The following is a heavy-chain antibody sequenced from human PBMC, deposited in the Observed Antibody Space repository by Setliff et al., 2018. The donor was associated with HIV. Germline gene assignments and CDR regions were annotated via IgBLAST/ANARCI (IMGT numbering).Heavy chain of an antibody. CDR1: GFTFGDYA. CDR2: IRSKAYGGTT. Sequence: GGSLRLSCTGSGFTFGDYAMTWVRQAPGKGLEWVGFIRSKAYGGTTEYAASVKGRFTISRDDSKSVAFMQMNSLKIEDTAVYYCTRDFGGATDYWGQGTLVTVSS. D-gene: IGHD3-16*01. J-gene: IGHJ4*02. V-gene: IGHV3-49*04. CDR3: TRDFGGATDY.